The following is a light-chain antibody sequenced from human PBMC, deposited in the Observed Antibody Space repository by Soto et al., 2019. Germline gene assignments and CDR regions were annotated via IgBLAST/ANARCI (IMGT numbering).Light chain of an antibody. CDR2: GAS. CDR3: QQYGSSPLWT. CDR1: QSVSSNN. J-gene: IGKJ1*01. V-gene: IGKV3-20*01. Sequence: ETVVTQSPATLSVSPGERATLSCRASQSVSSNNLAWYQQKPGQAPRLLIYGASSRATGIPDRFSGSGSGTDFTLTISRLEPEDFAVYYCQQYGSSPLWTFGQGTKV.